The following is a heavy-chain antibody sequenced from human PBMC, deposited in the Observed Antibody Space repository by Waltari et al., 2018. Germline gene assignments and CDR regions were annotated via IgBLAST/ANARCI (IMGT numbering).Heavy chain of an antibody. CDR2: MYSDGGA. Sequence: DVKLVESGGGLIQPGGSLRISCAASGFTVNNNYIRWVRQAPGKGLEWVSLMYSDGGAYYADSVKGRFTISRDNSKNTVYLQMDSLRADDTAVYYCATPLTGRAYWGQGTLVTVSS. J-gene: IGHJ4*02. V-gene: IGHV3-53*01. CDR1: GFTVNNNY. CDR3: ATPLTGRAY.